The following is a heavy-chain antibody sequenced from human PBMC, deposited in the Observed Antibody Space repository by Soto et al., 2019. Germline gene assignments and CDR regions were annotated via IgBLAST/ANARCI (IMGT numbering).Heavy chain of an antibody. Sequence: SETLSLTCTVSGGSISSGGYYWSWIRQHPGKGLEWIGYIYYSGSTYYNPSLKSRVTISVDTSKNQFSLKLSSVTAADTAVYYCARDSIAAGAENNKAPYYYYGMDVWGQGTTVTVSS. CDR1: GGSISSGGYY. CDR2: IYYSGST. J-gene: IGHJ6*02. CDR3: ARDSIAAGAENNKAPYYYYGMDV. D-gene: IGHD6-13*01. V-gene: IGHV4-31*03.